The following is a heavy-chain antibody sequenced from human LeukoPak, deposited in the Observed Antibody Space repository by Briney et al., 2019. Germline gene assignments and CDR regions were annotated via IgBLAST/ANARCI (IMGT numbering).Heavy chain of an antibody. CDR1: GYTFTSYY. D-gene: IGHD3-10*01. Sequence: ASVKVSCKASGYTFTSYYMHWVRQAPGQGLEWMGLINPTGGSTGYAQKFQGRVTMTRDMSTSTDYMELSSLRSEDTAIYYCARGLGVSDYYYYYMDVWGKGTTVTVSS. CDR3: ARGLGVSDYYYYYMDV. CDR2: INPTGGST. V-gene: IGHV1-46*01. J-gene: IGHJ6*03.